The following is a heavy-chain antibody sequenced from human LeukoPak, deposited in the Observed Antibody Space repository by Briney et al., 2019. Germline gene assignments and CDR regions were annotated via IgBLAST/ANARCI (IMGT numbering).Heavy chain of an antibody. J-gene: IGHJ4*02. CDR3: ARDLGYYDRLDQFDC. CDR1: GYTFTVYY. Sequence: ASVTVSCKASGYTFTVYYIHWVRQAPGQGLEWMGWINPNSGGTNSAQQFQGRVTLTRDTSISTAYMELSRLRSDDTAVYYCARDLGYYDRLDQFDCWGQGTLVTVFS. V-gene: IGHV1-2*02. D-gene: IGHD3-22*01. CDR2: INPNSGGT.